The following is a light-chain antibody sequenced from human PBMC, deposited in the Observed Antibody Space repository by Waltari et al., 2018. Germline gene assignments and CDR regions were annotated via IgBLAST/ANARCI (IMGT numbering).Light chain of an antibody. Sequence: DIVMTQSPDSLAVSLGERATINCKSSQSVFYSSNNKNDLAWYQQKPGQPPKLLIYWASTRESGVPDRFSGSGSGTEFTLTISSLQAEDVAVYYCHQYYSSPRTFGQGTKVAIK. J-gene: IGKJ1*01. V-gene: IGKV4-1*01. CDR2: WAS. CDR3: HQYYSSPRT. CDR1: QSVFYSSNNKND.